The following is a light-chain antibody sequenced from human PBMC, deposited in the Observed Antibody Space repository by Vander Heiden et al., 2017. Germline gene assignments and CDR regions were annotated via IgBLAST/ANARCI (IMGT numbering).Light chain of an antibody. CDR1: QSVSSNS. CDR2: DAS. J-gene: IGKJ2*01. V-gene: IGKV3-20*01. Sequence: EIVLTPSPGTLSLSLGERATLSCRASQSVSSNSLAWYQQKPGQAPRLLIYDASTRATDIPDSFSGSGSGTDFTLTITKLEPEDFAVYYCQQYGSSPQYTFGQGTKLEIK. CDR3: QQYGSSPQYT.